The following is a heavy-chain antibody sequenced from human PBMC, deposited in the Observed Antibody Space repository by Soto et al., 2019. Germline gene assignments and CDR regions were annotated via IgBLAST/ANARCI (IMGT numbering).Heavy chain of an antibody. CDR1: GFTFSSYS. J-gene: IGHJ4*02. Sequence: GGSLRLSCAASGFTFSSYSMNWVRQAPGKGLEWLGRIKSKTDGGTTDYIAPVKGRFTFSGDDSKNTLYLQMNSLKTEDTAVYYCTTDLHDYWGQGTLVTVSS. CDR2: IKSKTDGGTT. CDR3: TTDLHDY. V-gene: IGHV3-15*01.